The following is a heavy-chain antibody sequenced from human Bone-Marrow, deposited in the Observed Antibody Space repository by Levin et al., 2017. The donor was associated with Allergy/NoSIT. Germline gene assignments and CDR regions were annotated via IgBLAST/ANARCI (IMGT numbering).Heavy chain of an antibody. D-gene: IGHD6-19*01. V-gene: IGHV4-61*03. CDR3: ARVHKEQWLDTGYSYRGMDV. J-gene: IGHJ6*02. CDR2: IAYRGTT. CDR1: GGSITNGGYY. Sequence: MSSETLSLTCTVSGGSITNGGYYWSWVRQLPGKGLEWIGYIAYRGTTYYNPSLKSRVTISVDMSKKTFSLKLNSVTDADTAVYYCARVHKEQWLDTGYSYRGMDVWGQGTTVTVSS.